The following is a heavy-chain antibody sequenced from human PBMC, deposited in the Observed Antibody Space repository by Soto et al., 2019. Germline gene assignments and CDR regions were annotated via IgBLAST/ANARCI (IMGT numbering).Heavy chain of an antibody. V-gene: IGHV3-7*03. D-gene: IGHD3-3*01. Sequence: GGSLRLSCAASGFTFSSYWMSWVRQAPGKGLEWVANIKQDGSEKYYVDSVKGRFTISRDNAKNSLYLQMNSLRAEDTAVYYCARDNTYYDFWSGHTPSYYFDSWGQGTLVTVSS. CDR3: ARDNTYYDFWSGHTPSYYFDS. CDR1: GFTFSSYW. CDR2: IKQDGSEK. J-gene: IGHJ4*02.